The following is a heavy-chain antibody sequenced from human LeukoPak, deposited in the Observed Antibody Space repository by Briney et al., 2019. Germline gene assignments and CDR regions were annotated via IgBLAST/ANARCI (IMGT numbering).Heavy chain of an antibody. D-gene: IGHD2-15*01. CDR3: ARQYCSSGSCYYYYFDY. V-gene: IGHV4-34*01. CDR2: INHSGST. CDR1: GGSFSGYY. Sequence: SETLSLTCAVYGGSFSGYYWSWIRQPPGKGLEWIGEINHSGSTNYNPSLKSRVTISVDTSKNQFSLKLSSVTAADTAVYYCARQYCSSGSCYYYYFDYWGQGTLVTVSS. J-gene: IGHJ4*02.